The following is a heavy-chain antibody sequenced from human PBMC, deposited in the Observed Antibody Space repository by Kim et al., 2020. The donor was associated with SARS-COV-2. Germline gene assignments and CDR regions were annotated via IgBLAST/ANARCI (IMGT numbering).Heavy chain of an antibody. CDR3: ARNKPPTRNIRKCYAANFDC. Sequence: SETLSLTCAVHGGSFRDYYWSWIRQPPGKGLEWIGDINDSGSTNYSPSLKSRVTISVDTSKDQFLLNLNSVTAADTAVYYCARNKPPTRNIRKCYAANFDCWGEGISVAVSS. J-gene: IGHJ6*01. D-gene: IGHD3-16*01. CDR2: INDSGST. V-gene: IGHV4-34*01. CDR1: GGSFRDYY.